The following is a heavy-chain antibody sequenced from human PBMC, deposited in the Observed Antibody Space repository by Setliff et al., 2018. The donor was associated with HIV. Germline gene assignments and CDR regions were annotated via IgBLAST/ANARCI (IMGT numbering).Heavy chain of an antibody. CDR1: GGSISSGGYY. Sequence: PSETLSLTCTVSGGSISSGGYYWSWIRQHPGKGLEWIGYIYYSGSTYYNPSLKSLVTISVDTSKNQFSLKLSSVTAADTAVYYCARESMLRGLRHAVDIWGQGTMVTVSS. J-gene: IGHJ3*02. V-gene: IGHV4-31*01. CDR2: IYYSGST. D-gene: IGHD3-10*01. CDR3: ARESMLRGLRHAVDI.